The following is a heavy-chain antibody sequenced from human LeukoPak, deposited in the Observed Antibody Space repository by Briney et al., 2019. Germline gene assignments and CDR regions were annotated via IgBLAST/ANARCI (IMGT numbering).Heavy chain of an antibody. CDR2: IYNTGNT. CDR1: GASTSSYY. D-gene: IGHD1/OR15-1a*01. J-gene: IGHJ3*01. Sequence: SETLSLNCTVSGASTSSYYWSWVRQPPGKGLEYIGYIYNTGNTNYNPSLKSRVTISADTSKNQLSLKLSSVTAADTAVYFCARLRNRNTFTFWCQGTMVTVSS. V-gene: IGHV4-59*08. CDR3: ARLRNRNTFTF.